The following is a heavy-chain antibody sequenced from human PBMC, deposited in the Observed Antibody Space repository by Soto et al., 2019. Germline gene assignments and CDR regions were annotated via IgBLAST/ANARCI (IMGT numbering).Heavy chain of an antibody. CDR3: ARAGTTMVRGVISGWFDP. CDR2: IYYSGST. J-gene: IGHJ5*02. D-gene: IGHD3-10*01. Sequence: PSETLSLTCTVSGGSISSYYWSWFRQPPGKGLEWIGYIYYSGSTNYNPSLKSRVTISVDTSKNQFSLKLSSVTAADTAVYYCARAGTTMVRGVISGWFDPWGQGTLVTVSS. CDR1: GGSISSYY. V-gene: IGHV4-59*12.